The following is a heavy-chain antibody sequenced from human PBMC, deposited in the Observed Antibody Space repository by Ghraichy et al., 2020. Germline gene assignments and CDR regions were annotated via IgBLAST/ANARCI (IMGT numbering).Heavy chain of an antibody. CDR1: GYSFTDYY. CDR2: INPDSGVT. D-gene: IGHD3/OR15-3a*01. CDR3: ARHIMILGENFDS. V-gene: IGHV1-2*06. Sequence: ASVKVSCKASGYSFTDYYIHWVRQAPRQGLEWMGRINPDSGVTDYAHKFHGRVTMTRDTSINTAYMELSSLRSDDTAIFYCARHIMILGENFDSWGQGALVTVSS. J-gene: IGHJ4*02.